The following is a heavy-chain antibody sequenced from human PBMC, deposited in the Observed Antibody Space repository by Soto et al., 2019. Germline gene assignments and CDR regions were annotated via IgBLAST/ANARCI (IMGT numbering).Heavy chain of an antibody. V-gene: IGHV1-2*02. J-gene: IGHJ6*02. CDR3: ARDNPSQGARYYYYYGMDV. CDR1: GYTFTGYY. CDR2: INPNNGGT. Sequence: QVQLVQSGAEVKKPGASVKVSCKASGYTFTGYYMHWVRQAPGQGLEWMGWINPNNGGTKYAQKLQGRVTMTTDTSTSTAYMELRSLRSDDTAVYYCARDNPSQGARYYYYYGMDVWGQGTTVTVSS.